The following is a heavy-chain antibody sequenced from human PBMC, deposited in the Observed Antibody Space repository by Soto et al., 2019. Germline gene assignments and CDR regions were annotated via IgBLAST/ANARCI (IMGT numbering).Heavy chain of an antibody. J-gene: IGHJ4*02. CDR2: IYYSGST. CDR3: ARYSSSWYVVY. V-gene: IGHV4-39*01. CDR1: GGPFSDNY. D-gene: IGHD6-13*01. Sequence: PSETLSLTCAVYGGPFSDNYWGWIRQPPGKGLEWIGSIYYSGSTYYNPSLESRVTISVDTSKNQFSLKLSSVTAADTAVYYCARYSSSWYVVYWGQGTLVTVSS.